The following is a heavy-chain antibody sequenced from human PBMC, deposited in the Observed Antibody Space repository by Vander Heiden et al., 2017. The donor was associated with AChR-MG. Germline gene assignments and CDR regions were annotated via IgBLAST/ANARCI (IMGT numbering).Heavy chain of an antibody. CDR1: GYTFTDYY. CDR3: ARGGRLMTVVLITLDY. J-gene: IGHJ4*02. CDR2: INPDSGGT. D-gene: IGHD3-22*01. V-gene: IGHV1-2*02. Sequence: QVQLVQSGAEVKKPGASMKVSCKASGYTFTDYYIHWVRQAPGQGLEWVGWINPDSGGTNSAQKFQGRVTLTRDTSISTAYMELSSLRSDDTAVYYCARGGRLMTVVLITLDYWGQGTLVTVSS.